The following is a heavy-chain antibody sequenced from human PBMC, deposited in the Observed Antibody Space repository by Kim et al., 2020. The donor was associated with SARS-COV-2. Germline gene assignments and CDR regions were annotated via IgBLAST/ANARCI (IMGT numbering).Heavy chain of an antibody. V-gene: IGHV3-7*01. D-gene: IGHD6-13*01. J-gene: IGHJ6*02. Sequence: GSVKYYLDSGKGRFTISRDDAKNSLYLQMNSLRAEDTAVYYCVRGIAAAVWGQGTTVTVSS. CDR2: GSVK. CDR3: VRGIAAAV.